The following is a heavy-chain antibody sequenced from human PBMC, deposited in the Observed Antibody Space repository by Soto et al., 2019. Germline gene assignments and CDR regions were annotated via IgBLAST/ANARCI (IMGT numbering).Heavy chain of an antibody. J-gene: IGHJ4*02. CDR3: AKADASGYNSLLFEN. D-gene: IGHD3-3*01. CDR1: GLTLPNYP. Sequence: EVQLLESGGALFRPGGSLRLSCAASGLTLPNYPMSWIRRAPGKGLEWVSAISGSGGDTYYADSVKGRFTISRDNSKNTVYVQMNSLRAEDTAIYYCAKADASGYNSLLFENWGQGTLVTVSS. CDR2: ISGSGGDT. V-gene: IGHV3-23*01.